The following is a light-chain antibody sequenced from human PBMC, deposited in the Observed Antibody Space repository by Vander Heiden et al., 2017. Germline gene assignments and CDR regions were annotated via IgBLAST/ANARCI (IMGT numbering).Light chain of an antibody. V-gene: IGKV4-1*01. CDR2: WAS. J-gene: IGKJ3*01. CDR3: QQYFATPFT. Sequence: DIVMTQSPDSLAVSLGERATINCESSQSILTSSNNNNYLAWYQQKPGQPPKLLMYWASTRESGVPDRFSGGGSGTVFSLTMSSLQAEDVAVYYCQQYFATPFTFGPGTRVDIK. CDR1: QSILTSSNNNNY.